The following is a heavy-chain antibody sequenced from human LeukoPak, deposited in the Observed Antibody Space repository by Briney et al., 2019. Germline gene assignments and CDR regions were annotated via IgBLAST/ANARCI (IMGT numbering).Heavy chain of an antibody. V-gene: IGHV4-30-2*01. J-gene: IGHJ4*01. Sequence: SETLSLTCAVSGDSVSNGAYSWSWVRQPPGKGLEWIGYIYQSRTSYYSPSLKSRVTISLDRSKNQFSLKLSSVTAADTAVYYCARGGSGTYRFDLGGQGTLVSVSS. CDR3: ARGGSGTYRFDL. CDR1: GDSVSNGAYS. CDR2: IYQSRTS. D-gene: IGHD3-10*01.